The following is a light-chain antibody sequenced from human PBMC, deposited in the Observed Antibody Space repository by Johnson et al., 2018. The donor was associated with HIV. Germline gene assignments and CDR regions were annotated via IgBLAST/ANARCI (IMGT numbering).Light chain of an antibody. CDR2: DNN. J-gene: IGLJ1*01. V-gene: IGLV1-51*01. CDR3: GTWGGV. CDR1: SSNIGNSY. Sequence: QSALTQPPSVSAAPGQKVTISCSGSSSNIGNSYVSWYQQLPGTAPKLLIYDNNKRPSGIPDRFSGSKSGTSATLGITGLQTGDEADYYCGTWGGVFGTWTKVTVL.